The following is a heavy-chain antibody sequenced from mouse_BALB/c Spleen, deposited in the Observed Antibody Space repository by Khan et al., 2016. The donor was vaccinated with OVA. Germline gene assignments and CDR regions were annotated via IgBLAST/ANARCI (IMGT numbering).Heavy chain of an antibody. J-gene: IGHJ3*01. D-gene: IGHD2-2*01. Sequence: VQLQQSGPELMKPGASVKISCKASGYSFTSYYIHWVMQSHGKSLEWIGYIDPFSGGTTYNQKFKGKATLTVDKSSSTAYIHLRNLTSEDSAVYYCTRHGYVAWFTYGGQGTLVTVSA. CDR2: IDPFSGGT. CDR3: TRHGYVAWFTY. V-gene: IGHV1S135*01. CDR1: GYSFTSYY.